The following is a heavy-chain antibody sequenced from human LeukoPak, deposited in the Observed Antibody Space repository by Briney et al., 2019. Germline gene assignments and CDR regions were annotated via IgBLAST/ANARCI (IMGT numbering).Heavy chain of an antibody. D-gene: IGHD3-9*01. V-gene: IGHV1-69*06. CDR1: GGTFSSYA. CDR3: ARDVPYYDILTGYKRLDY. CDR2: IIPIFGTA. J-gene: IGHJ4*02. Sequence: SVKVSCKASGGTFSSYAISWVRQAPGQGLEWMGGIIPIFGTANYAQKFQGRVTITADKSTSTAYMELRSLRSDDTAVYYCARDVPYYDILTGYKRLDYWGQGTLVTVSS.